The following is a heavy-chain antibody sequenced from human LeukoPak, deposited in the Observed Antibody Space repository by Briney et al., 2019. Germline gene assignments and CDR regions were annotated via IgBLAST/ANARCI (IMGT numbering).Heavy chain of an antibody. Sequence: GGSLRLSCTASGFTFSIYAMTWVRQAPGKGLEWVSTISGSGESTDYADSVRGRFTISRDNSKNTVYLEMNSLRVEDTAAFYCGKTQGEADVFDYWGQGTLVTVSS. CDR3: GKTQGEADVFDY. CDR1: GFTFSIYA. D-gene: IGHD3-16*01. CDR2: ISGSGEST. V-gene: IGHV3-23*01. J-gene: IGHJ4*02.